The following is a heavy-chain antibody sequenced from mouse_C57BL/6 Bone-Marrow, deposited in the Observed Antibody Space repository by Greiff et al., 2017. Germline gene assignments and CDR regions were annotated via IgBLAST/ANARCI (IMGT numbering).Heavy chain of an antibody. CDR3: ARLITTVVARWFDV. CDR1: GFSLTSYA. Sequence: QVQLKESGPGLVAPSQSLSITCTVSGFSLTSYAISWVRQPPGKGLEWLGVIWTGGGTKYNSALKSRLSISKDNSKSQVFLKMNSLQTDDTARYYCARLITTVVARWFDVWGTGTTVTVSS. CDR2: IWTGGGT. V-gene: IGHV2-9-1*01. D-gene: IGHD1-1*01. J-gene: IGHJ1*03.